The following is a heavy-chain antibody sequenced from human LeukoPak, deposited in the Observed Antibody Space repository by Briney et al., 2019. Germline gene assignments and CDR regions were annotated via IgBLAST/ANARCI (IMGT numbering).Heavy chain of an antibody. D-gene: IGHD3-9*01. V-gene: IGHV3-23*01. J-gene: IGHJ4*02. CDR3: AKTRRGGILTGYFSWYLDY. CDR1: GFTFSSYA. Sequence: GGSLRLSCAASGFTFSSYAMSWVRQAPGKGLEWVSAISGSGGSTYYADSVKGRFTISRDNSKNTLYLQMNSLRAEDTAVYYCAKTRRGGILTGYFSWYLDYWGQGTLVTVSS. CDR2: ISGSGGST.